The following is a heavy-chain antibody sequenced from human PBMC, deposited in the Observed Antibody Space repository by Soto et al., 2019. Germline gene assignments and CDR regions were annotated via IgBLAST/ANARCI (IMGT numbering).Heavy chain of an antibody. CDR2: INPNSGGT. Sequence: ASVKVSCKASGYTFTGYYMHWVRQAPGQGLEWMGWINPNSGGTNYAQKFQGWVTMTRDTSISTAYMELSRLRSDDTAVYYCARAQHVGASSPSWYWGQGTLVTVSS. V-gene: IGHV1-2*04. D-gene: IGHD1-26*01. J-gene: IGHJ4*02. CDR1: GYTFTGYY. CDR3: ARAQHVGASSPSWY.